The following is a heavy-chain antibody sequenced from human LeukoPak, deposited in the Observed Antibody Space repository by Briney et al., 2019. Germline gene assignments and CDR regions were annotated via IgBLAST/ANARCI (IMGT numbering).Heavy chain of an antibody. CDR1: GGSISNYY. CDR3: ARGEVGATTPLDS. Sequence: PSETLSLTCTVSGGSISNYYWSWIRQPPGKGLEWIGCIYDSGSTKNNPSLKSRVTISVDTSKKQLSLKLSSVTAADTAVYYCARGEVGATTPLDSWGQGTLVTVSS. D-gene: IGHD1-26*01. CDR2: IYDSGST. V-gene: IGHV4-59*01. J-gene: IGHJ4*02.